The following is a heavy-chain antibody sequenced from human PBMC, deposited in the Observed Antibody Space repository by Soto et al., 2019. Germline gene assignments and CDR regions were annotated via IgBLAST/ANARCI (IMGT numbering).Heavy chain of an antibody. CDR2: ISGSGGST. CDR1: GFTFISYA. J-gene: IGHJ6*02. Sequence: ESGGGLVQPGGSLRLSCAASGFTFISYAMSWVRQAPGKGLEWVSAISGSGGSTYYADSVKGRFTISRDNSKNTLYLQMNSLRAEDTAVYYCAKDLNYYYYYGMDVWGQGTTVTVSS. CDR3: AKDLNYYYYYGMDV. V-gene: IGHV3-23*01.